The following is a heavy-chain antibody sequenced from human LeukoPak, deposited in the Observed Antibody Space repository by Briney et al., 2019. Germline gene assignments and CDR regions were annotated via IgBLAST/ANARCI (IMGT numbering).Heavy chain of an antibody. Sequence: SETLSLTCTVSGGSISSGDHSWSWIWQPPGKGLEWIGNIYYSGSTYYNPSLKSRVNISVDTSKNQFSLRLTSVTAADTAVYYCARSQFYGSGSYQGRWFDPWGQGALVTVSS. V-gene: IGHV4-30-4*07. CDR1: GGSISSGDHS. CDR3: ARSQFYGSGSYQGRWFDP. CDR2: IYYSGST. J-gene: IGHJ5*02. D-gene: IGHD3-10*01.